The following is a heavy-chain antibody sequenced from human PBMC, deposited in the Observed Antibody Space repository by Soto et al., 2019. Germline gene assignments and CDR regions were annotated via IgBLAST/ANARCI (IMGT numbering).Heavy chain of an antibody. V-gene: IGHV3-30*18. D-gene: IGHD2-21*01. CDR3: AKEQLAMTVVVADYFDS. CDR1: GFTFSTYG. Sequence: QVQLVESGGGVVQPGKSLRLSCAASGFTFSTYGIHWVRQAPSKGLEWVALISYDGGSKYYGDSVKGRFIISRDNSHNTVSLQMNSVRADDTAVYVCAKEQLAMTVVVADYFDSWGQGTLVTVSS. CDR2: ISYDGGSK. J-gene: IGHJ4*02.